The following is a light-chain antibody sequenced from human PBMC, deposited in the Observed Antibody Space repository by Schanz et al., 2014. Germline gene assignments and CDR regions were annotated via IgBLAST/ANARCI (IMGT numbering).Light chain of an antibody. V-gene: IGLV1-40*01. CDR1: SSNLGAGYD. CDR3: SSYGGSNNWV. CDR2: ANT. J-gene: IGLJ3*02. Sequence: QSVLTQPPSVSGAPGQRVTISCTGSSSNLGAGYDVHWFQQLPGTAPKLLMYANTKRPSGVPDRFSGSKSGNTASLTISGLLAEDEADFYCSSYGGSNNWVFGGGTKLTVL.